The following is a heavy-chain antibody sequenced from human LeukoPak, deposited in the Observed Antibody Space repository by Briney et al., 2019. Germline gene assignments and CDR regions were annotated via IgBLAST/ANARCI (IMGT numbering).Heavy chain of an antibody. CDR3: ARVTNMWELAH. Sequence: ASVKVSCKASGYTFASYYMHWVRQAPGQGLEWMGIINPSGGSTSYAQKFQGRVTMTRDTSTSTVYMELSSLRSEDTAVYYCARVTNMWELAHWGQGTLVTVSS. V-gene: IGHV1-46*01. CDR1: GYTFASYY. CDR2: INPSGGST. J-gene: IGHJ4*02. D-gene: IGHD1-26*01.